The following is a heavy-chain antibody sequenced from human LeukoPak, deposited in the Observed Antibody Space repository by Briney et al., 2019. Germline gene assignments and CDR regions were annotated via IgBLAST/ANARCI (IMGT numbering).Heavy chain of an antibody. Sequence: PGGSLRLSCAASGFTFSGSAMHWVRQASGKGLEWVGRIRSKANSYATAYAASVKGRFTISRDDSKNTAYLQMNSLKTEDTAVYYCTRLVSSGQDFDYWGQGTLVTVSS. D-gene: IGHD6-19*01. J-gene: IGHJ4*02. CDR3: TRLVSSGQDFDY. V-gene: IGHV3-73*01. CDR1: GFTFSGSA. CDR2: IRSKANSYAT.